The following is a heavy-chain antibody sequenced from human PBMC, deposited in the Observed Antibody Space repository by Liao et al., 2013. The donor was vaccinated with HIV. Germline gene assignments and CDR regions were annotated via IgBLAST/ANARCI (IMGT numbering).Heavy chain of an antibody. V-gene: IGHV4-39*07. D-gene: IGHD3-10*01. J-gene: IGHJ4*02. Sequence: QLQLQESGPGLVKPSETLSLTCTVSGGSISSSYYHWGWIRQPPGKGMEWIGSIYYSGSTYYNPSLKSRVTISVDTSKNQFSLKLSSVTAADTAVYYCARVRMIRGALPDYWGQGTLVTVSS. CDR3: ARVRMIRGALPDY. CDR1: GGSISSSYYH. CDR2: IYYSGST.